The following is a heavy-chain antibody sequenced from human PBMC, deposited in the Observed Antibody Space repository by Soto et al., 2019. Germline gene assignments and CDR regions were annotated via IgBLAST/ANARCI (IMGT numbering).Heavy chain of an antibody. D-gene: IGHD4-4*01. Sequence: EVQLVESGGGLVQPGGSLRLSCAASGFTFSTCDMHWVRQGTGKGLEWVSSIGTTDDTYYSGSVKGRFTNSREDAKDSLYLQMNNLRAEDTAVYYCVRDRDDYNYAGRSGFFDLWGRGTLVTVSS. CDR1: GFTFSTCD. V-gene: IGHV3-13*01. CDR2: IGTTDDT. J-gene: IGHJ2*01. CDR3: VRDRDDYNYAGRSGFFDL.